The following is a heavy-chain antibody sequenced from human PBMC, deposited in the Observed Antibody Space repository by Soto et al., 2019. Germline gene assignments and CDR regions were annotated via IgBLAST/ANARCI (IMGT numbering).Heavy chain of an antibody. V-gene: IGHV1-18*01. CDR1: GYTFTSYG. CDR2: MSAYNGNT. CDR3: ARETKRGVRGVREDYYHCGMDV. D-gene: IGHD3-10*01. J-gene: IGHJ6*02. Sequence: QVQLVQSGAEVKKPGASVTVSCKASGYTFTSYGISWVRQAPGPGLEWMGWMSAYNGNTNYAQKLQGRVTLTQDTSTSPAYMEVRSLRSDGTAVYYCARETKRGVRGVREDYYHCGMDVWGQGTTVTVAS.